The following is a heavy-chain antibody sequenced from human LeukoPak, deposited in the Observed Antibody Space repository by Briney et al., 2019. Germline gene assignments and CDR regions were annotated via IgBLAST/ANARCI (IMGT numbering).Heavy chain of an antibody. V-gene: IGHV3-23*01. CDR2: ISGSGGST. CDR3: AKWNSGGNWREGYYYYGMDV. J-gene: IGHJ6*02. Sequence: GGSLRLSCAASGFAFSSYAMSWVRQAPGKGLEWVSAISGSGGSTYYADSVKGRFTISRDNSKNTLYLKMNSLRAEDTAIYYCAKWNSGGNWREGYYYYGMDVWGQGTTVTVSS. D-gene: IGHD2-15*01. CDR1: GFAFSSYA.